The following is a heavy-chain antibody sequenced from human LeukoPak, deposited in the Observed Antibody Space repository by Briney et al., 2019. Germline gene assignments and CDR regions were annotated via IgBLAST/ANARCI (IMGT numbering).Heavy chain of an antibody. J-gene: IGHJ4*02. Sequence: GGSLRLSCAASGFTFSSYWMSWVRQAPGKGLEWVANIKQDGSEKYYVDSVKGRLTISRDNAKSTIYLQMNSLRAEDTALYYCAKAAAAPGFDFWGQGTLVTVSS. CDR2: IKQDGSEK. V-gene: IGHV3-7*03. CDR3: AKAAAAPGFDF. CDR1: GFTFSSYW. D-gene: IGHD6-13*01.